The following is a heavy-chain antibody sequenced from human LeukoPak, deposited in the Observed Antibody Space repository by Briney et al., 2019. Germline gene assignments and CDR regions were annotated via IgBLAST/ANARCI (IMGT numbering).Heavy chain of an antibody. CDR1: GYSFTSYW. CDR3: ARRRRIVVVPAAWAHDAFDI. CDR2: IYPGDSDI. J-gene: IGHJ3*02. D-gene: IGHD2-2*01. Sequence: GESLKISCQGSGYSFTSYWIGWVRQQPGKGLGWMGIIYPGDSDIRYSPSFQGQVTISADKSIRIAYLQWSSLKASDTAMYYCARRRRIVVVPAAWAHDAFDIWGQGTMVTVSS. V-gene: IGHV5-51*01.